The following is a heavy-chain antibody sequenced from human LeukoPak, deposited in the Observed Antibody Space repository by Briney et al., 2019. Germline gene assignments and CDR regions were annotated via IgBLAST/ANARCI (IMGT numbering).Heavy chain of an antibody. Sequence: SETLSLTCTVSGGALSSGGYYWTWIRQPPGKGLEWIGNIYHSGTPYYNPSLKSRVTLSVDRSKNQFSLNLSSVTAADTAVYYCARLVVVPAAIGQDTPHYYYYMDVWGKGATVTVSS. CDR2: IYHSGTP. V-gene: IGHV4-30-2*02. CDR1: GGALSSGGYY. J-gene: IGHJ6*03. D-gene: IGHD2-2*02. CDR3: ARLVVVPAAIGQDTPHYYYYMDV.